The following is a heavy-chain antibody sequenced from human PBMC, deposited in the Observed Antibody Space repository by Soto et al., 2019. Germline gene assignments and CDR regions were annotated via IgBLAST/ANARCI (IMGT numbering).Heavy chain of an antibody. D-gene: IGHD2-2*01. J-gene: IGHJ5*02. Sequence: SETLSLTCTVSGGSISSGDYYWSWIRQPPGKGLEWVVYIYYSGSTYYNPSLKSRVTISVDTSKNQFSLKLSSVTAADTDVYYCARETYIVVVPAAHNWFDLWGQGTLVTVSS. V-gene: IGHV4-30-4*01. CDR3: ARETYIVVVPAAHNWFDL. CDR1: GGSISSGDYY. CDR2: IYYSGST.